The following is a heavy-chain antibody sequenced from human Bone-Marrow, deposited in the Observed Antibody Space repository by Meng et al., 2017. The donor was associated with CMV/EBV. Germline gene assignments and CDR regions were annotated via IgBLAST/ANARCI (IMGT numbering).Heavy chain of an antibody. V-gene: IGHV3-30*02. J-gene: IGHJ4*02. Sequence: GESLKISCAASGFTFSSYWMSWVRQAPGKGLEWVAFIRYDGSNKYYADSVKGRFTISRDNSKNTLYLQMNSLRAEDTAVYYCAKLEDIVVVPAAGEDYWGQGTLVTVSS. D-gene: IGHD2-2*01. CDR1: GFTFSSYW. CDR3: AKLEDIVVVPAAGEDY. CDR2: IRYDGSNK.